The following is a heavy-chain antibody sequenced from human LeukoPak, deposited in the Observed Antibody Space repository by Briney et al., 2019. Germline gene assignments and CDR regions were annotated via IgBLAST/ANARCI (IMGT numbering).Heavy chain of an antibody. CDR2: IYTSGST. J-gene: IGHJ6*03. CDR3: ARESMYYYYYMDV. CDR1: GGSISSGSYY. Sequence: PSQTLSLTCTVSGGSISSGSYYWSWIRQPAGKGLEWIGRIYTSGSTNYNPSLKSRVTISVDTSKNQFSLKLSSVTAADTAVCYCARESMYYYYYMDVWGKGTTVTISS. V-gene: IGHV4-61*02.